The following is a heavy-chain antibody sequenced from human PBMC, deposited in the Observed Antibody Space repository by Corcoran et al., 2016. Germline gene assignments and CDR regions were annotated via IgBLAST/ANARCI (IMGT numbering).Heavy chain of an antibody. Sequence: EVQLVESGGGLVQPGGSLQLSCAASGFTFSGSAMHWVRQASGKGLEWVGCIRSKANSYATAYAASVKGRFTISRDNSRNTLYLQMNSLRAVGAGGYYGAKLWGCSSTSGNTNWFDPWGQGTQVTVSS. V-gene: IGHV3-73*02. J-gene: IGHJ5*01. CDR3: AKLWGCSSTSGNTNWFDP. D-gene: IGHD2-2*01. CDR1: GFTFSGSA. CDR2: IRSKANSYAT.